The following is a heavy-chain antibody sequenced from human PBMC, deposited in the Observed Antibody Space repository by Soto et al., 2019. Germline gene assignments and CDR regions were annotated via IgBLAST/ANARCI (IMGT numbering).Heavy chain of an antibody. D-gene: IGHD6-6*01. J-gene: IGHJ6*02. CDR3: ARDRGLSSSGRLFYYGMDV. CDR1: GGSIGSYY. V-gene: IGHV4-59*01. CDR2: IYYSGSS. Sequence: SETLSLTCTVSGGSIGSYYWSWIRQPPGKGLEWIGYIYYSGSSNYNPSLKSRVTISVDTSKNKFSLKLSSVTAADTAVYYCARDRGLSSSGRLFYYGMDVCGQGTRVTVSS.